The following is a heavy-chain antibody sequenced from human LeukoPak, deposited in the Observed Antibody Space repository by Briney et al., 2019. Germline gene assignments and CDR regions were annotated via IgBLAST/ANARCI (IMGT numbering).Heavy chain of an antibody. CDR1: GFTFSSYG. J-gene: IGHJ4*02. Sequence: GGSLRLSCAASGFTFSSYGMHWVRQAPGKGLEWVAVISYDGSNKYYADSVKGRFTISRDSSKNTLYLQMNSLRAEDTAVYYCAKANLFDYWGQGTLVTVSS. CDR3: AKANLFDY. CDR2: ISYDGSNK. V-gene: IGHV3-30*18.